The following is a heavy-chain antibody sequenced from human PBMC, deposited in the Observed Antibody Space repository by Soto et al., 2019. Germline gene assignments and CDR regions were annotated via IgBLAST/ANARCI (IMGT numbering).Heavy chain of an antibody. CDR1: GGTFSSYA. J-gene: IGHJ4*02. CDR2: ISPIFGTA. V-gene: IGHV1-69*06. CDR3: ATYDYSNPRFDY. Sequence: GASVKVSCKASGGTFSSYAISWVRQAPGQGLEWMGGISPIFGTANYAQKFQGRVTITADKSTSTAYMELSSLRSEDTAVYYCATYDYSNPRFDYWGQGTLVTVSS. D-gene: IGHD4-4*01.